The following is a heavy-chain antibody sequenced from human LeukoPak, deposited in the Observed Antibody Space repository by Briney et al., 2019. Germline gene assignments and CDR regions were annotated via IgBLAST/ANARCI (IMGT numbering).Heavy chain of an antibody. V-gene: IGHV3-74*01. CDR3: ARDPGNTWQYLDY. CDR2: INTDGSSP. Sequence: GGSLRLSCAASGFTFSAYWMHWVRHAPGKGLVWVSRINTDGSSPTYAASVKGRFTISRDNAKNSLYLQMNSLIAEDTAVYYCARDPGNTWQYLDYWGQGTLVTVSS. J-gene: IGHJ4*02. D-gene: IGHD4-11*01. CDR1: GFTFSAYW.